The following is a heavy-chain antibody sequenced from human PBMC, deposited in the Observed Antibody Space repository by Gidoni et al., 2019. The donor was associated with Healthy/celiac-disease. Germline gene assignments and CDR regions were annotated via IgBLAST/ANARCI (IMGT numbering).Heavy chain of an antibody. CDR3: ARASGIAVAGGFDY. D-gene: IGHD6-19*01. V-gene: IGHV1-18*01. CDR1: GYTFTSYG. Sequence: QVQLVQSGAEVKKPGASVQVSCKASGYTFTSYGIVWVRQAPGQGLEWMGWISAYNGNPNYEQKLQGRVTMTTDTSTSTAYMELRSLRSDDTAVYYCARASGIAVAGGFDYWGQGTLVTVSS. J-gene: IGHJ4*02. CDR2: ISAYNGNP.